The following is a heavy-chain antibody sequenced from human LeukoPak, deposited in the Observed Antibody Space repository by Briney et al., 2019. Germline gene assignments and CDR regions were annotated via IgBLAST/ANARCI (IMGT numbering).Heavy chain of an antibody. D-gene: IGHD6-13*01. J-gene: IGHJ4*02. CDR2: MNPNGTNA. CDR1: GYTFTSYG. CDR3: AIIVAAAGGSLTLDY. Sequence: ASVKVSCKASGYTFTSYGISWVRQAAGQGLEWVGWMNPNGTNAENAQKFQGRVTMTRDTSLSTAYMELSSLRSEDTALYYCAIIVAAAGGSLTLDYWGQGTLVTVSS. V-gene: IGHV1-8*02.